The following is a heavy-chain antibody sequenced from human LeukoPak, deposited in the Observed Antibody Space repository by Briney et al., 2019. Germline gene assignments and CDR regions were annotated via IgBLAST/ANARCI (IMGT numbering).Heavy chain of an antibody. CDR2: MNPNSGNT. CDR1: GYTFTSYD. J-gene: IGHJ5*02. CDR3: ARDDSSSTSCYENWFDP. Sequence: ASVKVSCQASGYTFTSYDINWARQATGQGLEWMGWMNPNSGNTGYAQKFQGRVTMTRNTSISTAYMELSSLRSEDTAVYYCARDDSSSTSCYENWFDPWGQGTLVTVSS. V-gene: IGHV1-8*01. D-gene: IGHD2-2*01.